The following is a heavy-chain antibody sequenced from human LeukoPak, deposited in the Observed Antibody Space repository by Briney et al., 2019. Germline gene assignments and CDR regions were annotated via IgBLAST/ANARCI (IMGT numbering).Heavy chain of an antibody. D-gene: IGHD3-16*02. CDR2: IIPIFGTA. CDR1: GGTFSSYA. Sequence: GASVKVSCKASGGTFSSYAISWVRQAPGQGLEWMGGIIPIFGTANYAQKFQGRVTITTDESTSTAYMELSSLRSEGTAVYYCARDYDYVWGSYRYNPLGYWGQGTLVTVSS. J-gene: IGHJ4*02. V-gene: IGHV1-69*05. CDR3: ARDYDYVWGSYRYNPLGY.